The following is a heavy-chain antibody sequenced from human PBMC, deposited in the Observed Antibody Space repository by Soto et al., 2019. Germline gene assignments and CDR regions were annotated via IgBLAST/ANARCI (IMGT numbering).Heavy chain of an antibody. V-gene: IGHV4-59*01. CDR3: VRDGSGYNAFDI. Sequence: PSETLSLTCTVSSGSISSYFWSWIRQPPGKGLEWIGYISYSGSTNYNPSLKSRVTISVDTSKNQFSLKLSSVTAADTAVYYCVRDGSGYNAFDIWGQGTMVTVSS. CDR1: SGSISSYF. D-gene: IGHD5-12*01. J-gene: IGHJ3*02. CDR2: ISYSGST.